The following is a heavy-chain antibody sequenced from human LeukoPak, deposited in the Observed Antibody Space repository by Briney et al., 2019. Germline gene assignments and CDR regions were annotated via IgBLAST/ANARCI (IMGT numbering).Heavy chain of an antibody. V-gene: IGHV4-61*02. CDR1: GGSISSGSYY. Sequence: PSETLSLTCTVSGGSISSGSYYWSWIRQPAGKGLEWIGRIYTSGSTNYNPSLKSRVTISVDTSKNQFSLKLSSVTAADTAVYYCARTTTVTLAFAIFDYWGQGTLVTVSS. J-gene: IGHJ4*02. CDR3: ARTTTVTLAFAIFDY. D-gene: IGHD4-17*01. CDR2: IYTSGST.